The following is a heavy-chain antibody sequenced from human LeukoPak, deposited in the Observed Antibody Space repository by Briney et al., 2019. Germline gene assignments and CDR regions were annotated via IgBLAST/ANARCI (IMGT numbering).Heavy chain of an antibody. V-gene: IGHV4-59*01. CDR3: ARVMYCGGDCYSGIFDY. J-gene: IGHJ4*02. CDR1: GGSISSYY. Sequence: SETLSLTCTVSGGSISSYYWSWIRQPPGKGLEWIGYIYYSGSTNYNPSLKSRVTISVDTSKNQFSLKLRSVTAADTAVYYCARVMYCGGDCYSGIFDYWGQGTLVTVSS. CDR2: IYYSGST. D-gene: IGHD2-21*01.